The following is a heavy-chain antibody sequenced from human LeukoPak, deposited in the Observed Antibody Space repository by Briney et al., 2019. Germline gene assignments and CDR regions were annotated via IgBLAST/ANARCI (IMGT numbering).Heavy chain of an antibody. J-gene: IGHJ4*02. CDR3: AKGSRKSSTSSLSPLFDY. D-gene: IGHD2-2*01. Sequence: GGSLRLSCAASGFTFSSYAMHWVRQAPGKGLEWVAVISYDGSNKYYADSVKGRFTISRDNSKNTLYLQMNSLRAEDTAVYYCAKGSRKSSTSSLSPLFDYWGQGTLVTVSS. CDR2: ISYDGSNK. CDR1: GFTFSSYA. V-gene: IGHV3-30-3*01.